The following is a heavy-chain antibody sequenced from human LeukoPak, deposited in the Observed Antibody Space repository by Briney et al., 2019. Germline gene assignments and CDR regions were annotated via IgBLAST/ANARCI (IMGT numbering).Heavy chain of an antibody. CDR1: GFTFNYYA. D-gene: IGHD1-26*01. CDR3: ARRSSISTSHPEDC. J-gene: IGHJ4*02. V-gene: IGHV3-23*01. CDR2: ITNLGVGS. Sequence: TGGSLRLSCAASGFTFNYYAMTWVRQAPGKGLQWVSSITNLGVGSYYADSVKGRFTIYRDNSKSTLYLQMNSLRVEDTAVYYCARRSSISTSHPEDCWGQGTLVTVSS.